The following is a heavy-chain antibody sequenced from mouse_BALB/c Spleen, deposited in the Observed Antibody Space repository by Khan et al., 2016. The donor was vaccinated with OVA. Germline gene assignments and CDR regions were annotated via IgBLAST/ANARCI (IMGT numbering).Heavy chain of an antibody. Sequence: VQLKQSGAELVRPGASVKISCKAFGYTFTNHHINWVKQRPGQGLDWIGYIKPYNEYPKYNQKFKGKATLTVDKSSSTTYMELSSLTSEDSAVSYCARTGTFYGMDYWGQGTSVTVSS. CDR2: IKPYNEYP. J-gene: IGHJ4*01. CDR3: ARTGTFYGMDY. D-gene: IGHD4-1*01. V-gene: IGHV1S45*01. CDR1: GYTFTNHH.